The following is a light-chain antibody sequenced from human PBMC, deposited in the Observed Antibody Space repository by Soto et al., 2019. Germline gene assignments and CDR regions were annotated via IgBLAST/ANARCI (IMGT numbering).Light chain of an antibody. CDR1: QSVSSSY. J-gene: IGKJ5*01. CDR3: QHRNNWPPT. CDR2: GAS. V-gene: IGKV3D-20*02. Sequence: EIVLKQSPGTLSFSPVERDTLXRESSQSVSSSYLAWYQQKPGQAPRLLIYGASSRATGIPDRFSGSGSGTDFTLTISRLEPEDLAVYYCQHRNNWPPTFGQGTRLEI.